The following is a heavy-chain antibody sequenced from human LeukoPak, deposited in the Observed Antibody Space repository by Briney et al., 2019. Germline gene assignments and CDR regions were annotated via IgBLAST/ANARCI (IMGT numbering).Heavy chain of an antibody. V-gene: IGHV1-18*01. Sequence: EASVKVSCKASGYTFTSYGISWVRQAPGQGLEWMGWISAYNGNTNSAQKLQGRVTMTTDTFTSAAYMELRSLRSDDTAVYYCAIHWGYCTSTDCPRYYFDYWGQGTLVTLSS. J-gene: IGHJ4*02. CDR1: GYTFTSYG. CDR3: AIHWGYCTSTDCPRYYFDY. CDR2: ISAYNGNT. D-gene: IGHD2-2*01.